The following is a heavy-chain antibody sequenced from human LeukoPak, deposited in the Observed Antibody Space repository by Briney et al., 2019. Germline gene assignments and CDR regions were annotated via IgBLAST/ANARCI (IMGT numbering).Heavy chain of an antibody. D-gene: IGHD4-17*01. CDR1: GGSISSSNW. V-gene: IGHV4-4*02. J-gene: IGHJ5*02. CDR3: AKITPGDYARERFNWFDP. CDR2: IYHSGST. Sequence: KPSGTLSLTCAVSGGSISSSNWWSWVRQPPGKGLEWIGEIYHSGSTNYNPSLKSRVTISVDKSKNQFSLKLSSVTAADTAVYYCAKITPGDYARERFNWFDPWGQGTLVTVSS.